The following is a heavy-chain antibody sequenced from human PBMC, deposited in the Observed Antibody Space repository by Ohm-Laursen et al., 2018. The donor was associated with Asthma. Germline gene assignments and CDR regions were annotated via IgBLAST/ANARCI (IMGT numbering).Heavy chain of an antibody. CDR1: GFTFSSYS. D-gene: IGHD3-3*02. J-gene: IGHJ5*02. Sequence: SLRLSCAASGFTFSSYSMNWVRQAPGKGLEWVSSISSSSSYIYYADSVKGRFTISRDNSKNTLYLQMNSLRAEDTAMYYCASTNTLASWGQGTLVTVSS. CDR3: ASTNTLAS. V-gene: IGHV3-21*04. CDR2: ISSSSSYI.